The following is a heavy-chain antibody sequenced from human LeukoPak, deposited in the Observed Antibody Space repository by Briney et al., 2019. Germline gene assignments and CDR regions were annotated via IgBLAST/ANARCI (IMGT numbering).Heavy chain of an antibody. V-gene: IGHV1-18*01. D-gene: IGHD2-15*01. CDR3: ARGRMGGGNDY. Sequence: ASVKVSCKASGYTFTSYGISWVRQAPGQGLEWMGWIRPYNGNTNYAQKLQGRVTMTTDTSTSTAYMELSSLRSDDTAVYYCARGRMGGGNDYWGQGTLVTVSS. J-gene: IGHJ4*02. CDR1: GYTFTSYG. CDR2: IRPYNGNT.